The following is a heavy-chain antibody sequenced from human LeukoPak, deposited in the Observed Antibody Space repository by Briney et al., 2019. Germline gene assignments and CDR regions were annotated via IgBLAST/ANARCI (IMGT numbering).Heavy chain of an antibody. CDR3: AKDRGYYGSGSYKEYFQH. V-gene: IGHV3-11*01. D-gene: IGHD3-10*01. J-gene: IGHJ1*01. CDR1: GFTFSDYY. CDR2: MSRSGSTI. Sequence: GGSLGLSCAAAGFTFSDYYMSWIRQAPGKGLEWVSYMSRSGSTIYYADSVKGRFTISRDNAKNSLYLQMNSLGDEDTAVYYCAKDRGYYGSGSYKEYFQHWGQGTLVTVSS.